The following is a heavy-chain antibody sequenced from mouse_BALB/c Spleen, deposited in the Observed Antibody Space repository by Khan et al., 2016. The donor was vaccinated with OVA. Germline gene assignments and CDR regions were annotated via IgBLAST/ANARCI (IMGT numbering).Heavy chain of an antibody. J-gene: IGHJ4*01. CDR3: ARGIYDGYLYGMDY. CDR1: GYTFTNYG. V-gene: IGHV9-3-1*01. CDR2: INTYTGEP. D-gene: IGHD2-3*01. Sequence: QIQLVQSGPELKKPGETVKISCKASGYTFTNYGVNWVKQAPGKGLKWMGWINTYTGEPTYADDFKGRFAFSLETSSSTAYFQINNLKNEDTATDFCARGIYDGYLYGMDYWGQGTSVTVSS.